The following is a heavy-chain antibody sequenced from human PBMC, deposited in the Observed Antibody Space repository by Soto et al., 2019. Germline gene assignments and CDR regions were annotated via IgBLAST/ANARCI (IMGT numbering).Heavy chain of an antibody. J-gene: IGHJ6*02. CDR3: ARVSQGDNWNWNVRLYYYGMDV. CDR1: GFTFSSYA. Sequence: LSLPCADLGFTFSSYAMNWVRQAPGKALEGVSYISSSVSTIYYEAYMKCRFPIYRDNAKNSLYLQMNSRRGEDTAVYYCARVSQGDNWNWNVRLYYYGMDVWGQGTTVTVSS. D-gene: IGHD1-7*01. CDR2: ISSSVSTI. V-gene: IGHV3-48*03.